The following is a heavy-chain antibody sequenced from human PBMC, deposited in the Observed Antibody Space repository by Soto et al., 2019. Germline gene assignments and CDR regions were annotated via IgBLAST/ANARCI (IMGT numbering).Heavy chain of an antibody. V-gene: IGHV5-10-1*01. D-gene: IGHD3-10*01. CDR3: ARLPLHYYGSGSYYNLRYYYGMDV. CDR1: GYSFTSYW. Sequence: GESLKISCKGSGYSFTSYWISWVRQMPGKGLEWMGRIDPSDSYTNYSPSFQGHVTISADKSISTAYLQWSSLKTSDTAMYYCARLPLHYYGSGSYYNLRYYYGMDVWGQGTTVTVSS. J-gene: IGHJ6*02. CDR2: IDPSDSYT.